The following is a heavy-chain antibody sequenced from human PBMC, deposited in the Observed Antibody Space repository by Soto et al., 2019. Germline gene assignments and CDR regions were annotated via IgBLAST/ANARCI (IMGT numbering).Heavy chain of an antibody. CDR2: ISSDASNK. V-gene: IGHV3-30*18. J-gene: IGHJ4*02. CDR3: AKDKERSRIWDVVGGDY. D-gene: IGHD3-16*01. Sequence: QVQLVESGGGVVQPGRSLRLACVATGFTFSDYVMHWVRQAPGKGLEWVAVISSDASNKYHIDSVRGRFTISRDNSRNKLYLQMNSVRPEDTAVYYYAKDKERSRIWDVVGGDYWGQGTPVTVSS. CDR1: GFTFSDYV.